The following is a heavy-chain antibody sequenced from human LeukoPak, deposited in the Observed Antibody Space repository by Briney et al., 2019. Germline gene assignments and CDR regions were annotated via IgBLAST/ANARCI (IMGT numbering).Heavy chain of an antibody. V-gene: IGHV3-11*04. J-gene: IGHJ4*02. D-gene: IGHD3-22*01. CDR1: GFTFSDYY. CDR3: ARDVGSAYYDSSGYYNY. Sequence: GGSLRLSCAASGFTFSDYYMSWIRQAPGKGLEWVSYISSSGSTIYYADSVKGRFTISRDNAKNSLYLQMSSLRAEDTAVYYCARDVGSAYYDSSGYYNYWGQGTLVTVSS. CDR2: ISSSGSTI.